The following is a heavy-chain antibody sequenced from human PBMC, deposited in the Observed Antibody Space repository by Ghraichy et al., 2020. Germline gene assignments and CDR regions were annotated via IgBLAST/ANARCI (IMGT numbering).Heavy chain of an antibody. V-gene: IGHV3-30-3*01. J-gene: IGHJ6*02. CDR3: ARDIKSSSWSYYYYAMDV. CDR2: ISHDGGSK. CDR1: GFTFSTSS. Sequence: LSLTCTASGFTFSTSSMHWVRQAPGMGLEWVAVISHDGGSKYYAASVKGRFTISRDTSMNTLVLQMNILRPEDTAAYYCARDIKSSSWSYYYYAMDVSNQGTTFSISS. D-gene: IGHD6-13*01.